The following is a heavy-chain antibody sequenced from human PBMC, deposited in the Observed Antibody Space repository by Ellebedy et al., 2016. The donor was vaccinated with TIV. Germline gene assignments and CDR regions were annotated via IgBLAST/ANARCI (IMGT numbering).Heavy chain of an antibody. V-gene: IGHV4-39*01. D-gene: IGHD1-26*01. CDR2: IYYSGST. CDR1: GGSISSSSYY. J-gene: IGHJ4*02. Sequence: MPSETLSLTCTLSGGSISSSSYYWGWIRQPPGKGLEWIGSIYYSGSTYYNPSLKSRITITVNTSKNQFSLKLSSVTAADTAVYYCSRASRSYPYYFDYWGQGTLVTVSS. CDR3: SRASRSYPYYFDY.